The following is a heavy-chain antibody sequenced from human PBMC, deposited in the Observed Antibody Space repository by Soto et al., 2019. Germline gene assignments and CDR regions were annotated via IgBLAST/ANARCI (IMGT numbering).Heavy chain of an antibody. Sequence: SVKVSYKASGGTFNRYAIRWLRLAPGQGIEWMGGIIPIFGSASYAQKFQSRVTITADKSTSTAYMELSSLKSEDTPVYYCARLLVPALRDYYYCMDVWGQGTTVTVSS. J-gene: IGHJ6*02. V-gene: IGHV1-69*06. D-gene: IGHD2-2*01. CDR3: ARLLVPALRDYYYCMDV. CDR2: IIPIFGSA. CDR1: GGTFNRYA.